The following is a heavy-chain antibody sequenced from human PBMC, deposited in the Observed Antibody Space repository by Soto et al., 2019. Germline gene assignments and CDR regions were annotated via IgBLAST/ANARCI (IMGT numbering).Heavy chain of an antibody. CDR2: INAGNVDT. D-gene: IGHD1-26*01. J-gene: IGHJ2*01. Sequence: GASVKVSCKASGYTFTSYAMHWVRQAPGQRLEWMGWINAGNVDTKYSQKFQGRVTITRDTSASTAYMELSSLRSEDTAVYYCARGGSLYWYFDLWGRGTLVTVSS. CDR1: GYTFTSYA. V-gene: IGHV1-3*01. CDR3: ARGGSLYWYFDL.